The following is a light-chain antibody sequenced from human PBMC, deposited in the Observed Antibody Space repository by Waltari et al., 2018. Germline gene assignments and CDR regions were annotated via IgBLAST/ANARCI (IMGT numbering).Light chain of an antibody. CDR2: EVS. CDR3: SSYAGNNNYVV. V-gene: IGLV2-8*01. J-gene: IGLJ2*01. Sequence: QSALTQPPSASRSPGQSVTIPCTGTSSDVGGSNYVSWYQQPPGKAPKRMIYEVSKRPSGVPDRFSGSKSGNTASLTVSGLQAEDEADYYCSSYAGNNNYVVFGGGTKLTVL. CDR1: SSDVGGSNY.